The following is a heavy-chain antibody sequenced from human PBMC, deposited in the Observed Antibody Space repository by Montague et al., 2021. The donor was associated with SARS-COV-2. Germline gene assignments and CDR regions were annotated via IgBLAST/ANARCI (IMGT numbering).Heavy chain of an antibody. D-gene: IGHD2-15*01. V-gene: IGHV3-30*04. CDR3: ARDLAVVAATPFDY. J-gene: IGHJ4*02. CDR1: GFTFSSYA. Sequence: PLRLSCAASGFTFSSYAMHWVRQAPGKGLEWVAVISYDGSNKYYADSVKGRFTISRDNSKNTLYLQMNSLRAEDTAVYYCARDLAVVAATPFDYWGQGTLVTVSS. CDR2: ISYDGSNK.